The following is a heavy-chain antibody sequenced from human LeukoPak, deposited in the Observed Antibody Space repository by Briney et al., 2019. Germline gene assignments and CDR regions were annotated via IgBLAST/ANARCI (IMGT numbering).Heavy chain of an antibody. CDR1: AFTFSSYS. J-gene: IGHJ4*02. D-gene: IGHD5-18*01. Sequence: GGSLRLSCAASAFTFSSYSMNWVRQAPGKGLEWVSYISSSSSTIYYADSVKGRFTISRDNAKNSLYLQMNSLRAEDTAVYYCARETAGYSYGTLGVYWGQGTLVTVSS. V-gene: IGHV3-48*01. CDR2: ISSSSSTI. CDR3: ARETAGYSYGTLGVY.